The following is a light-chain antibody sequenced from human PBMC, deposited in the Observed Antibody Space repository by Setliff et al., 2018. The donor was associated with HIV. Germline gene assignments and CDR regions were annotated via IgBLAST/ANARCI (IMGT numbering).Light chain of an antibody. V-gene: IGLV2-14*01. CDR1: SSDVGGYNY. CDR2: EVS. CDR3: SSYATTNTLP. Sequence: QSALTQPASVSGSPGQSITTSCTGTSSDVGGYNYVSWYQQHPGKAPKLMIFEVSNRPSGISNRFSGSKSGNTASLTISGLQAEDEADYYCSSYATTNTLPFGTGTKGTVL. J-gene: IGLJ1*01.